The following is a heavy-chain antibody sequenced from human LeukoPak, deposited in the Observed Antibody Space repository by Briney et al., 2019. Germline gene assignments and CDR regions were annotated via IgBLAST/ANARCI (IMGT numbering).Heavy chain of an antibody. CDR2: VTYDGSKA. CDR1: GFTFRNYG. D-gene: IGHD2-2*01. J-gene: IGHJ6*02. CDR3: AKDQRTMTRRMDV. V-gene: IGHV3-30*18. Sequence: GGSLRLSCAASGFTFRNYGMHWVRQVPGKGLEWLGVVTYDGSKAFYADSVKGRLTISRDNSKNTLYLQMYTLRVEDRAVYFCAKDQRTMTRRMDVWGQGTAVIVSS.